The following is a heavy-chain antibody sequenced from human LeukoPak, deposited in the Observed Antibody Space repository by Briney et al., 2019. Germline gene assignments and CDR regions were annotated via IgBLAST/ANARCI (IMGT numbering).Heavy chain of an antibody. CDR3: ARADRSSFDY. J-gene: IGHJ4*02. Sequence: PGGSLRLSCAASGFTFNNYWMIWVRQAPGKGLEWVANIKQDGSEKYYVDSVKGRFTISRDNAKNSVFLQMNSLRAEDTAVYYCARADRSSFDYWGQGILVTVSS. CDR2: IKQDGSEK. CDR1: GFTFNNYW. V-gene: IGHV3-7*01. D-gene: IGHD2-2*01.